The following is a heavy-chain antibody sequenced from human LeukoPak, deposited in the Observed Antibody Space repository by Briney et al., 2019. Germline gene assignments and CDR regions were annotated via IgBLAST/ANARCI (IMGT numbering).Heavy chain of an antibody. Sequence: SETLSLTCTVSGGSISSYYWSWIRQPPGKGLEWIGYIYYSGSTNYNPSLKSRVTISVDTSKNQFSLKLSSVTAADTAVYYCARHSNAYYYDSSGESFDYWGQGTLVTVSP. V-gene: IGHV4-59*08. CDR3: ARHSNAYYYDSSGESFDY. D-gene: IGHD3-22*01. CDR2: IYYSGST. J-gene: IGHJ4*02. CDR1: GGSISSYY.